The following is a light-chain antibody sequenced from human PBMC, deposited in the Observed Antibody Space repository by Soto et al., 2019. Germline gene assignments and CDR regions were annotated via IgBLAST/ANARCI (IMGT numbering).Light chain of an antibody. Sequence: QSALTQPPSASGSPGQSVTISCTGTSTDVGYYNFVSWYQQAPGKAPKLIIYEVTKRPSGVPDRFSGSKSGNTASLTVSGLQAEDEGEYYCQSYDSSLSGYVFGTGTKLTVL. V-gene: IGLV2-8*01. CDR2: EVT. CDR1: STDVGYYNF. CDR3: QSYDSSLSGYV. J-gene: IGLJ1*01.